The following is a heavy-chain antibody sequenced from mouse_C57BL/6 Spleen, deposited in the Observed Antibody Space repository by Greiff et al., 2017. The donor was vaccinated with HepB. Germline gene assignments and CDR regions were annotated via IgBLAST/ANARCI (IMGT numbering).Heavy chain of an antibody. D-gene: IGHD1-1*01. CDR3: ARWVLLRDYAMDY. CDR2: IYPRDGST. V-gene: IGHV1-78*01. J-gene: IGHJ4*01. CDR1: GYTFTDHT. Sequence: VQLQQSDAELVKPGASVKISCKVSGYTFTDHTIHWMKQRPEQGLDWIGYIYPRDGSTKYNEKFKGKATLTADKSSSTAYMQLNSLTSEDSAVYFCARWVLLRDYAMDYWGQGTSVTVSS.